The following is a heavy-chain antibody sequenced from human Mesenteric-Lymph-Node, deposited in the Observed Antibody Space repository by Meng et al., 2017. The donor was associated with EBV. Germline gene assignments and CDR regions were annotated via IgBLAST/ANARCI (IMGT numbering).Heavy chain of an antibody. Sequence: QVQLQESGPGLARPSGXLSLTCAVSAGSIISGTWWSWVRQPPGKGLEWIGEISHGGDTNYNPSLKSRVAISVDKSRNRFFLKLTSLTAADTAVYFCARIAGYDRLYYFAHWGQGTLVTVSS. J-gene: IGHJ4*02. CDR2: ISHGGDT. CDR3: ARIAGYDRLYYFAH. D-gene: IGHD5-12*01. CDR1: AGSIISGTW. V-gene: IGHV4-4*02.